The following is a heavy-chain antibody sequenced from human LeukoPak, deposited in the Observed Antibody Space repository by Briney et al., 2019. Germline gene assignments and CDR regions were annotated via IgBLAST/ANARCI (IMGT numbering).Heavy chain of an antibody. CDR3: ARDWAVAGTVSPWYFDL. D-gene: IGHD6-19*01. V-gene: IGHV1-2*02. J-gene: IGHJ2*01. CDR2: INPNSGGT. CDR1: GYTFTGYY. Sequence: GASVKVSCKASGYTFTGYYMHWVRQAPGQGLEWMGWINPNSGGTNYAQKFQGRVTMTRDTSISTAYMELSRLRSDDTAVYYCARDWAVAGTVSPWYFDLWGRGTLVTVSS.